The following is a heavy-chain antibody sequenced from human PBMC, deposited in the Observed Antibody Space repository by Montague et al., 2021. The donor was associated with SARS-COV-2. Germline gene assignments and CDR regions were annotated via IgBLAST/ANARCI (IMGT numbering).Heavy chain of an antibody. CDR1: CGASNAYY. D-gene: IGHD2-8*01. Sequence: SETLSLTCAGHCGASNAYYWSSIRQPPGTGLEWIGEINHRGSTNNNPSLKTRVTISIDTSKNQFSLKLSSVTAADTAVYYCARAQGVYAINGDLNYWGQGTLVTFSS. CDR3: ARAQGVYAINGDLNY. V-gene: IGHV4-34*01. CDR2: INHRGST. J-gene: IGHJ4*02.